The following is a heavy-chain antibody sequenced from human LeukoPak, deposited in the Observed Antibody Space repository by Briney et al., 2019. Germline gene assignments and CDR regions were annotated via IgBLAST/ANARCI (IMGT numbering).Heavy chain of an antibody. CDR3: ARDLRSSGYYAFDY. D-gene: IGHD3-22*01. V-gene: IGHV3-21*01. J-gene: IGHJ4*02. Sequence: GGSLRLSCAASGFTFSSYTMNWVRQAPGKGREWGSFISSSSSYIYYADSVKGRFTRSRDNAKNSLYLQMNSLRAEDTAVYYCARDLRSSGYYAFDYWGQGTLVTVSS. CDR2: ISSSSSYI. CDR1: GFTFSSYT.